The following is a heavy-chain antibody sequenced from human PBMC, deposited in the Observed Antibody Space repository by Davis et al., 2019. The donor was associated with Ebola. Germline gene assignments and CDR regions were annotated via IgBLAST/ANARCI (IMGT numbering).Heavy chain of an antibody. CDR3: ARGSSYYDSSGYYAFDY. J-gene: IGHJ4*02. CDR2: INPNSGGT. CDR1: GYTFTGYY. D-gene: IGHD3-22*01. Sequence: ASVKVSCKASGYTFTGYYMHWVRQAPGQGLEWMGWINPNSGGTNYAQKFQGRVTMTRDTSISTAYMELSRLRSDDTAVYYCARGSSYYDSSGYYAFDYWGQGTLVTVSS. V-gene: IGHV1-2*02.